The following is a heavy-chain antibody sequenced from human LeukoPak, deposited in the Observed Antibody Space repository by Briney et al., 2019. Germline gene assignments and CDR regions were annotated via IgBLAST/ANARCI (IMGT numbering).Heavy chain of an antibody. Sequence: ASVKVSCNASGYTFTGYYMHWVRQAPAQGLEWMGWINPNSGGTNYAQKFQGRVTMTRDTSISTAYMELSRLRSDDTAVYYCARDPVPDIVLMVYAPPPTINWFDPWGQGTLVTVSS. V-gene: IGHV1-2*02. CDR3: ARDPVPDIVLMVYAPPPTINWFDP. J-gene: IGHJ5*02. D-gene: IGHD2-8*01. CDR1: GYTFTGYY. CDR2: INPNSGGT.